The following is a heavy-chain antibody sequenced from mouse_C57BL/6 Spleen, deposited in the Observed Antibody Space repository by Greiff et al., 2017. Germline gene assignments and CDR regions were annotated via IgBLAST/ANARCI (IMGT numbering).Heavy chain of an antibody. J-gene: IGHJ2*01. CDR3: ARGGDYQYYFDY. CDR2: IYIGNGYT. Sequence: DVKLQESGAELVRPGSSVKMSCKSSGYTFTSYGIHWVKQRPGPGLEWIGSIYIGNGYTEYNEKFKGKATLTSDTSSSTAYMQLSSLTSDYSAIYFYARGGDYQYYFDYGGQGTTLTVSS. V-gene: IGHV1-58*01. CDR1: GYTFTSYG. D-gene: IGHD2-4*01.